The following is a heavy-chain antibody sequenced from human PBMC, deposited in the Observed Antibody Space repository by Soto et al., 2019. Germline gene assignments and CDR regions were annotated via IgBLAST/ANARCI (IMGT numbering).Heavy chain of an antibody. J-gene: IGHJ6*02. V-gene: IGHV1-46*01. CDR3: ARDRMAVSYGSPYYYYGMDV. CDR1: GYTFTSYY. CDR2: INPSGGST. Sequence: ASVKVSCKASGYTFTSYYMHWVRQAPGHGLEWMGIINPSGGSTSYAQKFQGRVTMTRDTSTSTVYMELSSLRSEDTAVYYCARDRMAVSYGSPYYYYGMDVWGQGTTVTVSS. D-gene: IGHD5-18*01.